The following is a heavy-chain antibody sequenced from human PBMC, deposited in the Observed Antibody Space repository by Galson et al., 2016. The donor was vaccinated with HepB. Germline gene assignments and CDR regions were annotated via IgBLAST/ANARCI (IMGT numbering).Heavy chain of an antibody. D-gene: IGHD6-6*01. V-gene: IGHV1-2*04. J-gene: IGHJ6*02. CDR2: INPNSGGT. CDR1: GYTFTGYY. Sequence: SVKVSCKASGYTFTGYYMHWVRQAPGQGLEWMGWINPNSGGTNYAQKFQGWVTMTRDTSITTAYMELRSLRSDDTAVYYCARGESSSSWWDFYCYDMDVWGQGTTVTVSS. CDR3: ARGESSSSWWDFYCYDMDV.